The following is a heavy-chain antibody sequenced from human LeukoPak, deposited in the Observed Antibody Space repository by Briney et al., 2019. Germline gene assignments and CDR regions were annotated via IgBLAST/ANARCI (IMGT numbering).Heavy chain of an antibody. Sequence: VASVKVSCKASGGTFSSYAISWVRQAPGQGLEWMGGIIPIFGTANYAQKFQGRVTITTDESTSTAYMELSSLRSEDTAVYYCARVFEYSSSRWFDPWGQRTLVTVSS. D-gene: IGHD6-6*01. J-gene: IGHJ5*02. CDR2: IIPIFGTA. V-gene: IGHV1-69*05. CDR3: ARVFEYSSSRWFDP. CDR1: GGTFSSYA.